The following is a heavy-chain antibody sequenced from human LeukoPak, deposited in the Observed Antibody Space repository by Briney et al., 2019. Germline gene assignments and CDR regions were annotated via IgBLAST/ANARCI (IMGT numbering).Heavy chain of an antibody. J-gene: IGHJ6*03. Sequence: GGSLRLSCAASGFTFSSYGMHWVRQAPGKGLEWVAFIRYDGSNKYYADSVKGRFTISRDNSKNTLYLQMNSLRAEDTAVYYCAKDPSEIGSCSGGSCYNPYYYYYMDVWGKGTTVTVSS. CDR1: GFTFSSYG. CDR3: AKDPSEIGSCSGGSCYNPYYYYYMDV. V-gene: IGHV3-30*02. D-gene: IGHD2-15*01. CDR2: IRYDGSNK.